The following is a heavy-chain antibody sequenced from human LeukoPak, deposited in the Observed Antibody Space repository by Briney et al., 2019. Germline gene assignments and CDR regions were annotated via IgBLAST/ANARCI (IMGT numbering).Heavy chain of an antibody. J-gene: IGHJ4*02. Sequence: SETLSLTCAVSGGSISSSNWWSWVRQPPGKGLEWIGEIYHSGSTNYNPSLKSRVTISVDKSKNQFSLKLSSVTAADTAVYYCARAVTKWAGYFDYWGQGTLVTVSS. CDR3: ARAVTKWAGYFDY. CDR1: GGSISSSNW. V-gene: IGHV4-4*02. D-gene: IGHD2-21*02. CDR2: IYHSGST.